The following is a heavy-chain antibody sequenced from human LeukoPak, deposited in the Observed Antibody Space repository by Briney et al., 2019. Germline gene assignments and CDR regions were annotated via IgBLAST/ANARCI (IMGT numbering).Heavy chain of an antibody. V-gene: IGHV3-21*01. J-gene: IGHJ4*02. Sequence: PGGSLRLSCAASGFTFSSYSMNWVRQAPGKGLEWVSSISSSSSYIYYADSVKGRFTISRDNAKSSLYLQMNSLRAEDTAVYYCARVGLRGIDYWGQGTLVTVSS. D-gene: IGHD5/OR15-5a*01. CDR2: ISSSSSYI. CDR1: GFTFSSYS. CDR3: ARVGLRGIDY.